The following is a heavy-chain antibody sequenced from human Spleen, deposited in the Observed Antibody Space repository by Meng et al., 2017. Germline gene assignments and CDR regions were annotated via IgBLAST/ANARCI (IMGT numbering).Heavy chain of an antibody. V-gene: IGHV2-5*02. D-gene: IGHD6-6*01. CDR3: AHRRSPSQCFDY. CDR2: IYWDDDK. J-gene: IGHJ4*02. CDR1: GFSLSTSGVG. Sequence: QITLKEYGPTLVKPTQTLTLTCPFSGFSLSTSGVGVGWIRQPPGKALEWLALIYWDDDKRFSPSLKSRLTVTKDTSKNQVVLTMTNMDPVDTATYYCAHRRSPSQCFDYWGQGTLVTVSS.